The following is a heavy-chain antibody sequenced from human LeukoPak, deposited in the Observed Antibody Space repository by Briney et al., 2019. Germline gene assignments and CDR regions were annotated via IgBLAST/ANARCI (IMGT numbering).Heavy chain of an antibody. CDR1: GFSLSTSGVG. D-gene: IGHD4-11*01. J-gene: IGHJ6*02. CDR2: IYWDDDK. CDR3: AHRRVRDDYLGPPNYGTDV. V-gene: IGHV2-5*02. Sequence: SGPTLVKPTQTLTLTCTFSGFSLSTSGVGVGWIRQPPGKALEWLALIYWDDDKRYSPSLKSRLTITKDTSKNQVVLTLTNMDPVDTATYYCAHRRVRDDYLGPPNYGTDVWGQGTTVTVSS.